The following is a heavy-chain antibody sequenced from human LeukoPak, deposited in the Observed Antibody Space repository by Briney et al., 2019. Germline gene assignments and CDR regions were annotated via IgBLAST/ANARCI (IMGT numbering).Heavy chain of an antibody. CDR1: GFAFSGYG. CDR3: AKTTTVKAYDY. J-gene: IGHJ4*02. V-gene: IGHV3-30*18. Sequence: GGSLRLSCAASGFAFSGYGMHWVRQAPGKGLEWVAVISYDGNTEYYADSVKGRFTISRDNSKNTLYLQMSGLRVEDTAVYYCAKTTTVKAYDYWGQGTLVTVPS. D-gene: IGHD4-17*01. CDR2: ISYDGNTE.